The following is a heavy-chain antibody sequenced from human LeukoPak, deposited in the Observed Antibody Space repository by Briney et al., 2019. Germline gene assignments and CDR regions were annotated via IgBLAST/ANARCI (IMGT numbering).Heavy chain of an antibody. V-gene: IGHV1-46*01. CDR3: AREIVGATTFGY. J-gene: IGHJ4*02. D-gene: IGHD1-26*01. CDR2: INPSGGST. Sequence: ASVKVSCKASGYTFTGYYMHWVRQAPGQGLEWMGIINPSGGSTSYAQKFQGRVTMTRDMSTSTVYMELSSLRSEDTAVYYCAREIVGATTFGYWGQGTLVTVSS. CDR1: GYTFTGYY.